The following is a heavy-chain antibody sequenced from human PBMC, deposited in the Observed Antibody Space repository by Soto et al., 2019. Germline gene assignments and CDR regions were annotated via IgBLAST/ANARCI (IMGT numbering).Heavy chain of an antibody. CDR3: AKPDDPTTVTNYFDY. CDR1: GFTFSSYA. V-gene: IGHV3-23*01. CDR2: ISGSGGST. D-gene: IGHD4-17*01. Sequence: EVPLLESGGGLVQPGGSLRLSCAASGFTFSSYAMSWVRQAPGKGLEWVSAISGSGGSTYYADSVKGRFTISRDNSKNTLYLQMNSLRAEDTAVYYCAKPDDPTTVTNYFDYWGQGTLVTVSS. J-gene: IGHJ4*02.